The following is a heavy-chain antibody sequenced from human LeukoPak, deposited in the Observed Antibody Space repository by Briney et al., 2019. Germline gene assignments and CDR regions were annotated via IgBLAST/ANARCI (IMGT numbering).Heavy chain of an antibody. CDR3: ARDYYSNSSGYYWFDP. CDR2: ITAGGGST. D-gene: IGHD6-19*01. CDR1: GFTFSTYA. V-gene: IGHV3-23*01. Sequence: TGGSLRLSCTASGFTFSTYAMSWVRQAPGKGLEWVSGITAGGGSTYYADSVKGRFTVSRDSSKNTLYLQMSSLRVEDTAVYYCARDYYSNSSGYYWFDPWGQGTLVTVSS. J-gene: IGHJ5*02.